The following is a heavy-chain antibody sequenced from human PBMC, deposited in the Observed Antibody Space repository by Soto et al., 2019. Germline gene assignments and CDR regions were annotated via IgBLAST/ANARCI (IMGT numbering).Heavy chain of an antibody. Sequence: EVQLVESGGGLVQPGGSLRLSCAASGFTFSKYWMYWVRQAPGQGLVWVSRINGDGSSTTSADSVKGRFTISRDNANNAVPLQMNNLRAEDKALYLWARLGVTARLSYVDLWGRGTRVTVSS. V-gene: IGHV3-74*01. CDR3: ARLGVTARLSYVDL. CDR1: GFTFSKYW. D-gene: IGHD2-8*01. CDR2: INGDGSST. J-gene: IGHJ2*01.